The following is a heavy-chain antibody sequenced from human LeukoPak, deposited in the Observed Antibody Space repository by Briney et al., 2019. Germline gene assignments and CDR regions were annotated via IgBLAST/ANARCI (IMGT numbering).Heavy chain of an antibody. V-gene: IGHV1-18*01. CDR3: TSDSAGGSYYFDY. Sequence: AASVKVSCETFGYTFTNYGLSWVRQAPGQGLEWVGWINTYNGDTDYAQKLQGRVTMTRDTSTNTAYMELRGLRSDDTAVYYCTSDSAGGSYYFDYWGQGTLVTVSS. J-gene: IGHJ4*02. D-gene: IGHD2-15*01. CDR1: GYTFTNYG. CDR2: INTYNGDT.